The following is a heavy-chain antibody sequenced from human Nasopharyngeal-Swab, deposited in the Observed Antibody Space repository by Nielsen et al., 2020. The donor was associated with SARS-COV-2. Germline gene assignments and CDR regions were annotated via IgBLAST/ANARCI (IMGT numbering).Heavy chain of an antibody. V-gene: IGHV3-74*01. Sequence: GESLKISCAASGFTFSSYWMHWVRQAPGKGLVWVSRINSGGSSTSYADSVKGRFTISRDNAKNTLYLQMNSLRAEDTAVYYCARAGRYQLQTHPFDYWGQGTLVTVSS. CDR1: GFTFSSYW. J-gene: IGHJ4*02. CDR2: INSGGSST. CDR3: ARAGRYQLQTHPFDY. D-gene: IGHD2-2*01.